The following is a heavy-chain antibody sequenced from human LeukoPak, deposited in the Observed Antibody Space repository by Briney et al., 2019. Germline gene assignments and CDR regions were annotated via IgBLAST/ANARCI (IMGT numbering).Heavy chain of an antibody. CDR1: GFTFDDYA. Sequence: PGRSLRLSCAASGFTFDDYAMHWVRQAPGKGLEWVSGINWNSDNIGYADSVKGRFTISRDNAKNSLYLQMNSLRAEDTAVYYCAELGITMIGGVWGKGTTVTISS. D-gene: IGHD3-10*02. V-gene: IGHV3-9*01. J-gene: IGHJ6*04. CDR2: INWNSDNI. CDR3: AELGITMIGGV.